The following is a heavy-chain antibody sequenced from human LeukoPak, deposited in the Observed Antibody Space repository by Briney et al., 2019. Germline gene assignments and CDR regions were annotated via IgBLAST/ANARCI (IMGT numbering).Heavy chain of an antibody. CDR2: ISGSGGST. D-gene: IGHD5-12*01. CDR3: AKDQGGYLTSEYFQH. Sequence: GGSLRLSCAASGFTFSSYAMSWVRQAPGKGLEWVSAISGSGGSTYYADSVKGRFTISRDNSKNTLYLQMNSLRVEDTAVYYCAKDQGGYLTSEYFQHWGQGTLVTVSS. V-gene: IGHV3-23*01. CDR1: GFTFSSYA. J-gene: IGHJ1*01.